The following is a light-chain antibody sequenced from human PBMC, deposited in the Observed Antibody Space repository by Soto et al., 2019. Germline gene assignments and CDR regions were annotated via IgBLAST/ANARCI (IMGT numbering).Light chain of an antibody. Sequence: TQSPATLSASVGDRVTITCRASQSVSSNLAWYQQRPGQAPRLLMYGASTRADGIPARFTGSGSGTEFTLTISSLQSEDFAVYYCQQYHIWPPWTSGQGTKVDIK. CDR2: GAS. V-gene: IGKV3-15*01. CDR1: QSVSSN. J-gene: IGKJ1*01. CDR3: QQYHIWPPWT.